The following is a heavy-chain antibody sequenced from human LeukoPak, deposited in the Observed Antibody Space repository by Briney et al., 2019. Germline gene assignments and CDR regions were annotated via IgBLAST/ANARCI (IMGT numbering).Heavy chain of an antibody. Sequence: GGSLRLSCAASGFTFSSYATSWVRQAPGKGLEWVSAISGSGGSTYYADSVKGRFTISRDNSKNTLYLQMNSLRAEDTAVYYCAKDDYDFWSGYLYWGQGTLVTVSS. CDR3: AKDDYDFWSGYLY. CDR2: ISGSGGST. D-gene: IGHD3-3*01. V-gene: IGHV3-23*01. CDR1: GFTFSSYA. J-gene: IGHJ4*02.